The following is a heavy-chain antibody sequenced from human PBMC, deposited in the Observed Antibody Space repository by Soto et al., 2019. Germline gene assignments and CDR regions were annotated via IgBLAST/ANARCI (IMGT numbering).Heavy chain of an antibody. V-gene: IGHV4-34*01. D-gene: IGHD4-17*01. CDR2: VHHDGGI. CDR3: SRDYGAQWPTSDY. J-gene: IGHJ4*02. Sequence: QVQLQQWGAGLLKPSETLSLTCAVYGASLSGYHYTWIRQSPGKGLEWIGEVHHDGGINYNPSLASRVTISADASKNQFSLRLRSATAADTAVYYCSRDYGAQWPTSDYWGQGTLVTVSS. CDR1: GASLSGYH.